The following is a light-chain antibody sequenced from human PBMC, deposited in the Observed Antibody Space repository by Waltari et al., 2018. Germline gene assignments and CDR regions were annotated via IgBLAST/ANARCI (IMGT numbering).Light chain of an antibody. CDR2: AAS. CDR3: QQSYSTPLT. J-gene: IGKJ4*01. CDR1: QSISSY. Sequence: DIQMTQSPSSLSASVGDRVTLTCRASQSISSYLNWYQQKPGKAPKLLNYAASSLQSGVPSRFSGSGSGTDFTLTISSLQPEDFATYYCQQSYSTPLTFGGGTKVEIK. V-gene: IGKV1-39*01.